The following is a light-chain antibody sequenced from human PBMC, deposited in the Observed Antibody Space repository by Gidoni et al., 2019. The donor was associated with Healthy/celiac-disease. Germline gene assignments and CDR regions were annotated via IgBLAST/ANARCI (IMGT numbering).Light chain of an antibody. J-gene: IGKJ1*01. CDR1: QSFSSY. CDR2: DAS. V-gene: IGKV3-11*01. Sequence: EIVLTQSPATLSLSQGERATLSCRASQSFSSYLSWYHHKPGQAPMLLIYDASHRASGIPARFSGSGSGTDFTLTISSLEPEDFAVYYCQQRSNWPPWTFGQGTKVEIK. CDR3: QQRSNWPPWT.